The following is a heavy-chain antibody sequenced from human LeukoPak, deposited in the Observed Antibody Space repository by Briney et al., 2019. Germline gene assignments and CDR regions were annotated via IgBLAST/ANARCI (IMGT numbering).Heavy chain of an antibody. J-gene: IGHJ4*02. CDR3: ARGAKWAYYFDY. D-gene: IGHD1-26*01. CDR2: INGDESST. Sequence: GGSLRLSCAASAFTFNTYWMHWVRQVPGRGLEWVSRINGDESSTNYADSVKGRFTISRDNAKDTLYLHMNSLTAENTAVYYCARGAKWAYYFDYWGQGTLVTVSS. V-gene: IGHV3-74*01. CDR1: AFTFNTYW.